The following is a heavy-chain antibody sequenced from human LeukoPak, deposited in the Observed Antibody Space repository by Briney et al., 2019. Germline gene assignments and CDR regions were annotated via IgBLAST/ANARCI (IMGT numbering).Heavy chain of an antibody. CDR1: GFTFSSYS. CDR3: ARDEGGLQLGFDY. V-gene: IGHV3-21*01. J-gene: IGHJ4*02. D-gene: IGHD5-12*01. Sequence: TGGSLRLSCAASGFTFSSYSMNWVRQAPGKGLEWVSSISSSSSYIYYADSVKGRFTISRDNAKNSLYLQMNSLRAEDTAVYYCARDEGGLQLGFDYWGQGTLVTVSS. CDR2: ISSSSSYI.